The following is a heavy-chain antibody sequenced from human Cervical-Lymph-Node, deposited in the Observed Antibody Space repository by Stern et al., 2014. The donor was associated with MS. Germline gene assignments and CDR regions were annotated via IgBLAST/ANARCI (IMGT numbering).Heavy chain of an antibody. Sequence: QVQLVQSGAEVKKPGSSVKVSCKASGGTFSIYAINWVRQAPGPGPEWMGGIIPIIGTANYAQKFQGRVTITADESTSTTYIELSSLRSEDTAVYYCARDSRHYDASYYFDSWGQGTLVTVSS. CDR2: IIPIIGTA. J-gene: IGHJ4*02. V-gene: IGHV1-69*01. D-gene: IGHD3-16*01. CDR1: GGTFSIYA. CDR3: ARDSRHYDASYYFDS.